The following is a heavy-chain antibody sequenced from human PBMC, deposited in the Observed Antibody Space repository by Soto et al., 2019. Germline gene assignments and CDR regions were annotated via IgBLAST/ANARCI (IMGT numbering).Heavy chain of an antibody. Sequence: GESLKISCKGSGYSFAGYWITWVRQKPGKGLEWMGRIDPSDSQAYYSPSFRGHVTISVTKSITTVFLQWSSLRASDTAMYYCARQIYDSDTGPNFQYYFDSWGQGTPVTVSS. D-gene: IGHD3-22*01. J-gene: IGHJ4*02. CDR3: ARQIYDSDTGPNFQYYFDS. CDR1: GYSFAGYW. CDR2: IDPSDSQA. V-gene: IGHV5-10-1*01.